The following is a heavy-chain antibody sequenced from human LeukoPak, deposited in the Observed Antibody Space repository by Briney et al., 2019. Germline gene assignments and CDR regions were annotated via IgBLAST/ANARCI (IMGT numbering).Heavy chain of an antibody. Sequence: ASVKVSCKASGYTFTGYYMHWVRQAPGQGLEWMGRINPNSGGTNYAQKFQGRVTMTRDTSINTAYMELSRLRSDDTAVYYCAREYGGRSSSWYRGLYYFDYWGQGTLVTVSS. J-gene: IGHJ4*02. CDR1: GYTFTGYY. CDR3: AREYGGRSSSWYRGLYYFDY. CDR2: INPNSGGT. D-gene: IGHD6-13*01. V-gene: IGHV1-2*06.